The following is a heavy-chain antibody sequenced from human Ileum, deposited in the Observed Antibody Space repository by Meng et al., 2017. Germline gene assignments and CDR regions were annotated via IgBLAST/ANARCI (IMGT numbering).Heavy chain of an antibody. CDR1: GFTFSSYS. J-gene: IGHJ3*02. CDR3: ARPRDCGILTGYYHDAFDI. D-gene: IGHD3-9*01. Sequence: GESLKISCAASGFTFSSYSMNWVRQAPGKGLEWVSSISSSSSYIFYADSVKGRFTITRDNAKNSLYLKMNSLRAEDTAVYYCARPRDCGILTGYYHDAFDIWGQGTMVTVSS. CDR2: ISSSSSYI. V-gene: IGHV3-21*01.